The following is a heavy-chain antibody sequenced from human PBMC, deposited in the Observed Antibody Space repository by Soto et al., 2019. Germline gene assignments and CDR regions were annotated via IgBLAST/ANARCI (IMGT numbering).Heavy chain of an antibody. D-gene: IGHD1-26*01. CDR2: INPNSGGT. CDR1: GYTFTGYY. CDR3: ARGIGLGGQHDMDV. J-gene: IGHJ6*02. V-gene: IGHV1-2*02. Sequence: VASVKVYCKASGYTFTGYYMHWVRQAHGQGLEWMGWINPNSGGTNYAQKFQGRVTMTRDTSISTAYMELSRLRSDDTAVYYCARGIGLGGQHDMDVWGQGTTVTVSS.